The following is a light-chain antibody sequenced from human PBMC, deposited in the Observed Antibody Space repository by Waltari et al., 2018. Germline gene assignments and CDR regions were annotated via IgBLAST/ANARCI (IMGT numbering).Light chain of an antibody. J-gene: IGKJ4*01. CDR3: QQRSNWPPVT. CDR2: EAS. Sequence: EVLLTQSPATLSLSPVERATLSCRSSQSINTYLAWYQLKSGQAPRLLIYEASNRATGIPARFSGSGSGTDFTLTISSLEPEDSAVYYCQQRSNWPPVTFGGGTKVEIK. CDR1: QSINTY. V-gene: IGKV3-11*01.